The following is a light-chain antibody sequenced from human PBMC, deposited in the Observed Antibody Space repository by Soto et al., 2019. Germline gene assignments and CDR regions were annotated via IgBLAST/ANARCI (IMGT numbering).Light chain of an antibody. CDR1: QAISSY. CDR3: QQLNSSPLT. CDR2: AAS. V-gene: IGKV1-9*01. J-gene: IGKJ4*01. Sequence: DIQLTQSPSFLSASVGDRVTITCWASQAISSYLAWYQQKPGKAPKLLIYAASTLQSGVPSRFSGSGSGTDFTLTISSLQPEDFATYYCQQLNSSPLTFGGGTKVEIK.